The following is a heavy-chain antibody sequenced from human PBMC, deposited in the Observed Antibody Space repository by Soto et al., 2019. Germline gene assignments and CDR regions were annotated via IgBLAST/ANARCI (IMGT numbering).Heavy chain of an antibody. CDR3: ARHPCGRGYYYGMDV. V-gene: IGHV1-8*01. CDR1: GYTFTSYD. J-gene: IGHJ6*02. D-gene: IGHD2-15*01. Sequence: ASVKVSCKASGYTFTSYDINWVRQATGQGLEWMGWMNPNSGNTGYAQKFQGRITMTRNTSISTAYMELSSLRSEDTAVYYCARHPCGRGYYYGMDVWGQGTTVTVS. CDR2: MNPNSGNT.